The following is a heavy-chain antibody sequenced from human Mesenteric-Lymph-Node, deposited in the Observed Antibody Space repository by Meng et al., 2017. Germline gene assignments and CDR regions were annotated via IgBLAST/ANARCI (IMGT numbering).Heavy chain of an antibody. CDR2: IIPIFGTA. J-gene: IGHJ5*02. D-gene: IGHD3-3*01. V-gene: IGHV1-69*06. Sequence: SVKVSCKASGYTFTSYGISWVRQAPGQGLEWMGGIIPIFGTANYAQKFQGRVTITADKSTSTAYMELSSLRSEDTAVYYCAIWDSITIFGVVMGNWFDPWGQGTLVTVSS. CDR3: AIWDSITIFGVVMGNWFDP. CDR1: GYTFTSYG.